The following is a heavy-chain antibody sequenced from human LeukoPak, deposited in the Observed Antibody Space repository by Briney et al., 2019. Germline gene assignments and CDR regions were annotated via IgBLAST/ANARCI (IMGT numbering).Heavy chain of an antibody. Sequence: PSETLSLTCTVSGGSISSYYRSWIRQPAGKGLEWIGRIYTSGSTNYNPSLKSRVTMSVDTSKNQFSLKLSSVSAADTAGYYCARDPCSSSYNWVDPWGQGTLVTVSS. D-gene: IGHD6-13*01. V-gene: IGHV4-4*07. CDR1: GGSISSYY. CDR3: ARDPCSSSYNWVDP. CDR2: IYTSGST. J-gene: IGHJ5*02.